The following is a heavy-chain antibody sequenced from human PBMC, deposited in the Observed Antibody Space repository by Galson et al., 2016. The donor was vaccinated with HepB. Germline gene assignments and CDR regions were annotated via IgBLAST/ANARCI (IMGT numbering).Heavy chain of an antibody. Sequence: PALVKPTQTLTLTCTFSGFSLRTSGEGVGWIRQPLGKALEWLALVYWDDYKRYSPSLMSRLTITKDTSKNQVVLTMANMDPVDTGTYYCAHSPTAVSDNFDAFDIWGQGTMVTVSS. D-gene: IGHD6-19*01. CDR1: GFSLRTSGEG. V-gene: IGHV2-5*02. J-gene: IGHJ3*02. CDR2: VYWDDYK. CDR3: AHSPTAVSDNFDAFDI.